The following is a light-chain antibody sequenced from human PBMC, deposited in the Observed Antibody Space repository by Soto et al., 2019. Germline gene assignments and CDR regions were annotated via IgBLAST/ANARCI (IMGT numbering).Light chain of an antibody. CDR3: QHYNKWPLT. CDR2: SAS. J-gene: IGKJ3*01. Sequence: EIVMTQSPVTLSVSPGERATLSCTASQSVNNNVAWYQQKPGHTPRLLIYSASIGATGTPARFSGSGSGSDFTLTSSSLQSEDFAVYYCQHYNKWPLTFGPGTKVDIK. V-gene: IGKV3-15*01. CDR1: QSVNNN.